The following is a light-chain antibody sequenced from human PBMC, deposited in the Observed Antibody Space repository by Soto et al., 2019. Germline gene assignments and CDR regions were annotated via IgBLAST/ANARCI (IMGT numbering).Light chain of an antibody. J-gene: IGLJ2*01. CDR3: GTLDSSLSAV. Sequence: QSVLTQPPSVSAAPGQKVTISCSGSSSNIGNNYVSWYQQLPGTAPKLLIYENNKRPSGIPDRFSGSKSGTSATLGITGLQTGDEADYYCGTLDSSLSAVFGGGTQLTVL. CDR1: SSNIGNNY. CDR2: ENN. V-gene: IGLV1-51*02.